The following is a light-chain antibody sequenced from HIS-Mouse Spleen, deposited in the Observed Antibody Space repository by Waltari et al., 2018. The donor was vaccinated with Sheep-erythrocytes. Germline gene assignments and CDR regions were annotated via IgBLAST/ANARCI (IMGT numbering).Light chain of an antibody. J-gene: IGLJ3*02. Sequence: QSALTQPASVSGSPGQSITIPCTGTGSDVGGYTLFSWYQQQPSKPPKLMIYEGSKRPSGVSNRFSGSKSGNTASLTISGLQAEDEADYYCCSYAGSSTPWVFGGGTKLTVL. V-gene: IGLV2-23*01. CDR2: EGS. CDR3: CSYAGSSTPWV. CDR1: GSDVGGYTL.